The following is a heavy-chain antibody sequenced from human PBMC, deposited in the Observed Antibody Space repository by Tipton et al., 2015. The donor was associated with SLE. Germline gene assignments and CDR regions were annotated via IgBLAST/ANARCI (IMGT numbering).Heavy chain of an antibody. D-gene: IGHD3-22*01. J-gene: IGHJ3*02. CDR1: GFSFSSYT. V-gene: IGHV3-21*01. Sequence: SLRLSCAASGFSFSSYTMNWVRQAPGKGLEWVSSISSSSDYIYYADSVKDRFTISRDNAKNSLYLQMNSLRAEDTAVYYCARDYYDSSGPLDIWGQGTMVIVSS. CDR2: ISSSSDYI. CDR3: ARDYYDSSGPLDI.